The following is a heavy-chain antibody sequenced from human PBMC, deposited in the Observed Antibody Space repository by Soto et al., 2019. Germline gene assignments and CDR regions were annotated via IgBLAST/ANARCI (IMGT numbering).Heavy chain of an antibody. CDR1: RYTLTSFH. D-gene: IGHD6-13*01. J-gene: IGHJ4*02. CDR3: ARIAAAGLTYFDF. V-gene: IGHV1-46*01. CDR2: INPSTGGT. Sequence: ASVKVSCKASRYTLTSFHMHWVREAPGQGLEWMGVINPSTGGTSYEQKFQGRVTMTRDTSTSTVYMVLSSLRSEDTAVYYCARIAAAGLTYFDFWGQGTPVTVSS.